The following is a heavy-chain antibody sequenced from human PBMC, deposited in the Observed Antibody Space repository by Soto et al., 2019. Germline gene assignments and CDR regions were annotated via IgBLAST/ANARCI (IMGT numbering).Heavy chain of an antibody. V-gene: IGHV1-8*01. Sequence: QVQLVQSGAEVKKPGASVKVSCKASGYTFTSYDINWVRQATGQGLEWMGWMNPNSGNTGYAQKFQGRVTMTRNTSISTAYMELSSLRSEDTAVYYCARRGYSSSWHYYYYYGMDVWSQGTTVTVSS. CDR1: GYTFTSYD. J-gene: IGHJ6*02. CDR3: ARRGYSSSWHYYYYYGMDV. D-gene: IGHD6-13*01. CDR2: MNPNSGNT.